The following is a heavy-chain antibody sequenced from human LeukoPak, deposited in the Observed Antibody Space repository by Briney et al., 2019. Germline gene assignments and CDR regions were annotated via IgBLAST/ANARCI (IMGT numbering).Heavy chain of an antibody. CDR3: ARDASWTGYRFDY. CDR2: INPNSGGT. Sequence: INPNSGGTNYAQKFQGRVTITTDESTDTAYMELSSLRSEDTALYYCARDASWTGYRFDYWGQGTLVTVSS. J-gene: IGHJ4*02. V-gene: IGHV1-69*05. D-gene: IGHD3/OR15-3a*01.